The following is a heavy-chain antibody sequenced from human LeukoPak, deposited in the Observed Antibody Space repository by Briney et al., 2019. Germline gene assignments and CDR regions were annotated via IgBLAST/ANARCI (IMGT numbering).Heavy chain of an antibody. Sequence: PGGSLRLSCAAFGFTLSSYSMSWVRQAPGKGLEWVSSISSSNSYIYYADSVTGRFTISRDNAKNSLYLQMNSLRAEDTAVYYCARDNLRLSDAFDIWGHGTMVTVSS. J-gene: IGHJ3*02. CDR1: GFTLSSYS. CDR3: ARDNLRLSDAFDI. CDR2: ISSSNSYI. D-gene: IGHD2/OR15-2a*01. V-gene: IGHV3-21*01.